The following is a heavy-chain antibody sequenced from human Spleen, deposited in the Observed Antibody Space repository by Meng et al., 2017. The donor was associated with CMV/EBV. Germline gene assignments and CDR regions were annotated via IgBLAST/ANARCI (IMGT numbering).Heavy chain of an antibody. Sequence: GESLKISCAASGFTFSDYYMNWVRQAPGKGPEWVSSISSSGGFIYYADSLKGRFTISRDNAKNSLYLQMSGLRAEDTAVYYCVRKSGSYSDYWGQGTLVTVSS. CDR2: ISSSGGFI. CDR1: GFTFSDYY. D-gene: IGHD1-26*01. CDR3: VRKSGSYSDY. J-gene: IGHJ4*02. V-gene: IGHV3-21*01.